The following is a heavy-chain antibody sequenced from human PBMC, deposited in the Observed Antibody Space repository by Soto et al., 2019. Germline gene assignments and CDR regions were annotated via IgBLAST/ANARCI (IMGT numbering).Heavy chain of an antibody. D-gene: IGHD2-2*01. J-gene: IGHJ5*02. CDR1: GFSLSTSGMC. CDR3: ARIRGYCSSGWFDP. CDR2: IDWDDDK. V-gene: IGHV2-70*01. Sequence: GSGPTPVNPTQTLTLTCTFSGFSLSTSGMCVSWIRQPPGKALEWLALIDWDDDKYYSTSLKTRPTISKDTSKNQVVLTMTNMDPVDTATYYCARIRGYCSSGWFDPWGQGTLVTVSS.